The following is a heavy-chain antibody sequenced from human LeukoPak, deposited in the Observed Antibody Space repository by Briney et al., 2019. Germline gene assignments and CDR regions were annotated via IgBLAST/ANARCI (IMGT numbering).Heavy chain of an antibody. Sequence: SETLSLTCTVSGGSISSSSYYWGWIRQPPGKGLEWIGSIYYSGSTYYNPSLKCRVTISVDTSKNQFSLKLSSVTAADTAVYYCARVRGSYYDYWGQGTLVTVSS. CDR2: IYYSGST. D-gene: IGHD1-26*01. CDR3: ARVRGSYYDY. CDR1: GGSISSSSYY. J-gene: IGHJ4*02. V-gene: IGHV4-39*07.